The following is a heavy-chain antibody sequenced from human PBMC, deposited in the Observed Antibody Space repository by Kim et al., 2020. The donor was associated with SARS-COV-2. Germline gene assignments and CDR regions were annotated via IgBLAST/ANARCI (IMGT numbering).Heavy chain of an antibody. CDR3: ARDAVRYLYGMDV. J-gene: IGHJ6*02. CDR2: IIPIPGIA. V-gene: IGHV1-69*04. CDR1: GGTFSSYA. Sequence: SVKLSCKASGGTFSSYAISWERQAPGQGLEWMGRIIPIPGIANYAQKFQGRVTITADKSTSTAYMELSSLRSEDTAVYYCARDAVRYLYGMDVWGQGTT. D-gene: IGHD3-9*01.